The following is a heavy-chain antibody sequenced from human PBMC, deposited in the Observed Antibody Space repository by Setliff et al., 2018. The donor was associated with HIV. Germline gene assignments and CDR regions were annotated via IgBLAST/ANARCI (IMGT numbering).Heavy chain of an antibody. D-gene: IGHD2-2*01. CDR2: INHNSGGT. CDR3: ARDHCSSSGCYEYSYYGMDV. V-gene: IGHV1-2*02. CDR1: GYTFTGYY. Sequence: GASVKVSCKDSGYTFTGYYMHWVRQAPGQGLEWMGWINHNSGGTTYAQKFQSRVTMTRDTSISTAHMEVSRLRSDDTAVYYCARDHCSSSGCYEYSYYGMDVWGQGTTVTVSS. J-gene: IGHJ6*02.